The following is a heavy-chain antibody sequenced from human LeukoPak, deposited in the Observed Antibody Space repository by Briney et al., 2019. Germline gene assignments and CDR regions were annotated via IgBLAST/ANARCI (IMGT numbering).Heavy chain of an antibody. J-gene: IGHJ4*02. CDR3: ARGGDSSGYFDY. V-gene: IGHV4-61*02. Sequence: SETLSLTCTVSGGSISSGSYYWSWLRQPAGKGLEWIGRIYTSGSTNYNPSLKSRVTISVDTSKNQFSLKLSSVTAADTAVYYCARGGDSSGYFDYWGQGTLVTVSS. CDR2: IYTSGST. CDR1: GGSISSGSYY. D-gene: IGHD5-18*01.